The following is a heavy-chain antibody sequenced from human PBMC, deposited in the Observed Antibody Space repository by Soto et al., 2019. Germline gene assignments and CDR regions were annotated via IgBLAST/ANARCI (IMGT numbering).Heavy chain of an antibody. J-gene: IGHJ6*02. CDR1: GFTFSSYW. V-gene: IGHV3-74*01. D-gene: IGHD3-3*01. Sequence: LRLSCAASGFTFSSYWMHWVRQAPGKGLVWVSRINSDGSSTSYADSVKGRFTISRDNAKNTLYLQMNSLRAEDTAVYYCARDPSVTIFGMDVWGQGTTVTVSS. CDR3: ARDPSVTIFGMDV. CDR2: INSDGSST.